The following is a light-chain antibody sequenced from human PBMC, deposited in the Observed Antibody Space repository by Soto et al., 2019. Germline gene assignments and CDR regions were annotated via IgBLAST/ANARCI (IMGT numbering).Light chain of an antibody. V-gene: IGLV1-44*01. CDR3: AAWDASLDGYV. CDR2: SYD. CDR1: SSNLGDNP. Sequence: QSVLTQPPSASGTPGQRVTISCSTSSSNLGDNPVNWYQQVPGTAPKLLIYSYDQRPSGVPDRFSGSKSGTSASLAISGLRSEDEADYYCAAWDASLDGYVFGTGTKLTVL. J-gene: IGLJ1*01.